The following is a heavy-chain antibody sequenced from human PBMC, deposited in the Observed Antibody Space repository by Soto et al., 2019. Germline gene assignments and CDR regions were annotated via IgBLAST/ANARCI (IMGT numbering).Heavy chain of an antibody. D-gene: IGHD3-3*01. CDR1: GFTFRNYW. CDR2: IKLDGSEK. V-gene: IGHV3-7*01. CDR3: ARPWNSDYTADAFDI. Sequence: EVQLVESGGGLVQPGGSLRLSCAASGFTFRNYWMSWVRQAPGKGLEWVANIKLDGSEKYYVDSVKGRFTISRDNAKNSLSLQMNSLRAEDTAGYYCARPWNSDYTADAFDIWGQGTLVTVSS. J-gene: IGHJ3*02.